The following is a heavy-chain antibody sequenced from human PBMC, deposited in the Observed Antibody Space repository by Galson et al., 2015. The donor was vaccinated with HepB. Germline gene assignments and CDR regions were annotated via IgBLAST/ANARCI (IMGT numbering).Heavy chain of an antibody. Sequence: SVKVSCKASGYTFTSYAMDWVRQAPGQGLEWMGWINTNTGNPTYAQDFTGRFVFSLDTSVSTAYVQINSLKAEDTAVYYCARAPGYSYGYSRFDYWGQGTLLTVSS. CDR1: GYTFTSYA. CDR2: INTNTGNP. D-gene: IGHD5-18*01. CDR3: ARAPGYSYGYSRFDY. J-gene: IGHJ4*02. V-gene: IGHV7-4-1*02.